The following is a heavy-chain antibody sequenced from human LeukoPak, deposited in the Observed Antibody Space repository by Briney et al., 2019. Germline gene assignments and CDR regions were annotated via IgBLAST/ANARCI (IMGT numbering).Heavy chain of an antibody. V-gene: IGHV3-30*18. CDR3: AKEGPDGYSSGWYLDY. J-gene: IGHJ4*02. CDR2: ISYDGSNK. D-gene: IGHD6-19*01. Sequence: QPGRSLRLSCAASGFTFSSYGMHWVRQAPGKGLEWVAVISYDGSNKYYADSVEGRFTISRDNSKNTLYLQMNSLRAEDTAVYYCAKEGPDGYSSGWYLDYWGQGTLVTVSS. CDR1: GFTFSSYG.